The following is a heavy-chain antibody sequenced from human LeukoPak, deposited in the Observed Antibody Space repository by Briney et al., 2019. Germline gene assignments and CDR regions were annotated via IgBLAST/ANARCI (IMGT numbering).Heavy chain of an antibody. CDR3: ARVHDGYNAFYI. D-gene: IGHD5-24*01. Sequence: ASVKVSCKASGYTFTSYYMHWVRQSPGQGLEWMRIINPSGGSTSYAQKFQGRVTMTRDMSTSTVYMELSSLRSEDTAVYYCARVHDGYNAFYIWGQGTMVTVSS. J-gene: IGHJ3*02. V-gene: IGHV1-46*01. CDR2: INPSGGST. CDR1: GYTFTSYY.